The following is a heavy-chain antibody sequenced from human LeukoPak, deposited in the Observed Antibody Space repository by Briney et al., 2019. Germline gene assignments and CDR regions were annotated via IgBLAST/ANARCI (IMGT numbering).Heavy chain of an antibody. CDR1: GGSISSGGYY. V-gene: IGHV4-31*03. CDR2: IYYSGST. CDR3: ARDLPIYGMDV. J-gene: IGHJ6*02. Sequence: SETLSLTCTVSGGSISSGGYYWSWIRQHPGKGLEWIGYIYYSGSTYYNPSLKSRVTITVDTSKNQFSLKLSSVTAADTAVYYCARDLPIYGMDVWGQGTTVTVSS.